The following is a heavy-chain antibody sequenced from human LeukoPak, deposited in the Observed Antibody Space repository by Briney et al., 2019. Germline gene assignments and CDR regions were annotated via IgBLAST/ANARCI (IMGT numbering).Heavy chain of an antibody. CDR2: IIPIFGTA. D-gene: IGHD6-13*01. J-gene: IGHJ4*02. CDR3: ARGEIAAAGGGPFDY. CDR1: GGTFSSYA. V-gene: IGHV1-69*05. Sequence: VASVKVSCKASGGTFSSYAISWVRQAPGQGLEWMGGIIPIFGTANYAQKFQGRVTITTDESTSTAYMELSSLRSEDTAVHYCARGEIAAAGGGPFDYWGQGTLVTVSS.